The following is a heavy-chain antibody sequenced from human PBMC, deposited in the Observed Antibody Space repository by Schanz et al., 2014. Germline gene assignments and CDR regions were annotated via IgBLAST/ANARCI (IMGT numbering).Heavy chain of an antibody. J-gene: IGHJ4*02. CDR1: GGTFSSST. V-gene: IGHV1-69*08. Sequence: QVQLVQSGAEVKKPGSSVKVSCKASGGTFSSSTLTWVRQAPGQGLEWMGRIIPILDKTNYAQKFQGRVTMTRNTSITTAYLELSSLRSGDTAVYYCTKGRTFGRWGQGTLVTASS. CDR3: TKGRTFGR. D-gene: IGHD3-16*01. CDR2: IIPILDKT.